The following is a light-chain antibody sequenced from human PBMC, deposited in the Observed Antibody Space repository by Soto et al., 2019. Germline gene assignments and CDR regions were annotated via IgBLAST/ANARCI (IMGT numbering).Light chain of an antibody. CDR1: QSISLW. Sequence: DIHMTQSPSTLSASVGDRVTITCRASQSISLWVAWYQQKPGIAPNLLIYKTSSLEPVVPSRFGGSGSGKYFTLNISSLQPDDFATYSCPHYEDYPWTFGQGTKVEVK. J-gene: IGKJ1*01. V-gene: IGKV1-5*03. CDR3: PHYEDYPWT. CDR2: KTS.